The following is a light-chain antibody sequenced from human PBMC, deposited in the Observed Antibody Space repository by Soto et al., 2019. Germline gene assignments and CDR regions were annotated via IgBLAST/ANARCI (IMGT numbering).Light chain of an antibody. CDR2: GAS. V-gene: IGKV3-15*01. J-gene: IGKJ2*01. CDR1: QSVDSD. Sequence: EVVVTQSPAPLSVPPGERVTLSCRASQSVDSDVAWFQHKPGQAPRLLIYGASTRSAGIPGRFSGSGYETDFTITISSLKPEDSATNFCQQDNTWVRGTVGQGTKLQIK. CDR3: QQDNTWVRGT.